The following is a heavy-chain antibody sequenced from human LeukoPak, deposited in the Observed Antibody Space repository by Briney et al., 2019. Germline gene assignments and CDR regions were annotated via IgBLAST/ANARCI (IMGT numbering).Heavy chain of an antibody. Sequence: PSETLSLTCTVSGGSISSYYWNWIRQPPGKGLEWIGYIYYSGGTNHNPSLKSRASLSVDTSKNQFSLKLSSVTAADTAVCYCASSNIAASGKPFDSWGQGTLVTVSS. CDR3: ASSNIAASGKPFDS. V-gene: IGHV4-59*08. CDR1: GGSISSYY. D-gene: IGHD6-13*01. J-gene: IGHJ4*02. CDR2: IYYSGGT.